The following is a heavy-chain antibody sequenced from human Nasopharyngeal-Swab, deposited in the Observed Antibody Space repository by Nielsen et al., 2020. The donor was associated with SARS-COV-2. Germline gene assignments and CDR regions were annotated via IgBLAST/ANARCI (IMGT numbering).Heavy chain of an antibody. CDR1: GFTFSSYA. CDR3: AKDRDSGDDSEEYYHYYGMDV. CDR2: ISGSGDST. V-gene: IGHV3-23*01. D-gene: IGHD5-12*01. J-gene: IGHJ6*02. Sequence: GGSLRLSCAASGFTFSSYALSWVRQAPGEGLEWVSAISGSGDSTYYTDSVRGRFTISRDNSKNTLTLQMNSLRVEDTAIYCCAKDRDSGDDSEEYYHYYGMDVWGQGTTVTVSS.